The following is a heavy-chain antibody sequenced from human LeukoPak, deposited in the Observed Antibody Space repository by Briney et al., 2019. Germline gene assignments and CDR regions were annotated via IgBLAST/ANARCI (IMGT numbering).Heavy chain of an antibody. CDR3: ARDAWFGAGRTFAY. CDR2: IYYNGST. J-gene: IGHJ4*02. Sequence: SETLSLTCTVSGGSISSYYWSWIRQPPGKGLECIGYIYYNGSTNYNPSLKSRVTISIDTSKNQFSLKLSSVAAADTAVYYCARDAWFGAGRTFAYWGQGTLVTVSS. V-gene: IGHV4-59*01. D-gene: IGHD3-10*01. CDR1: GGSISSYY.